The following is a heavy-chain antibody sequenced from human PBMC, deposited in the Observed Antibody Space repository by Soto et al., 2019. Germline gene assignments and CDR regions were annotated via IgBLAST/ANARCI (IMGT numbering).Heavy chain of an antibody. CDR3: AKDYGYCSGGSCYSSGWFDP. CDR2: ISYDGSNK. J-gene: IGHJ5*02. CDR1: GFTFSRYG. V-gene: IGHV3-30*18. D-gene: IGHD2-15*01. Sequence: QVQLVESGGGVVQPGRSLRLSCAASGFTFSRYGMHWVRQAPGKGLEWVAVISYDGSNKYYADSVKGRFTISRDNSKNTLYLQMNSLTAEDTAVYYCAKDYGYCSGGSCYSSGWFDPWGQGTLVTVSS.